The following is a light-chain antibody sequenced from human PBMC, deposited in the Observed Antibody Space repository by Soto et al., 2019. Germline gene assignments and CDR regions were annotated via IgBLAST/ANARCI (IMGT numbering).Light chain of an antibody. Sequence: DIQMTQSPSTLSASVGDRVTITCRASQSISSWLAWYQQKPGKAPKLLIYDAYSLESGVPSRFSGSGSGTEFTLTISSLQPDDFATYYYQQYNSYWTFGQGTKVELK. CDR1: QSISSW. J-gene: IGKJ1*01. V-gene: IGKV1-5*01. CDR2: DAY. CDR3: QQYNSYWT.